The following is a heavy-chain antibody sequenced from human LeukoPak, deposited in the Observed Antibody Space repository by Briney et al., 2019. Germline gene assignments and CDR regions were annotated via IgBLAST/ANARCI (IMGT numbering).Heavy chain of an antibody. CDR1: GFXFSTFV. Sequence: GSSXRXSXAXXGFXFSTFVMHWVRQAPGKGLEWVAVIRPDGSHISYVDPVKGRFTISRDNAENTLYLQMNSLRVEDTAVYYCVRSAFHAGSGNYYDYWGQGTLVTVSS. CDR2: IRPDGSHI. D-gene: IGHD3-22*01. V-gene: IGHV3-33*03. J-gene: IGHJ4*02. CDR3: VRSAFHAGSGNYYDY.